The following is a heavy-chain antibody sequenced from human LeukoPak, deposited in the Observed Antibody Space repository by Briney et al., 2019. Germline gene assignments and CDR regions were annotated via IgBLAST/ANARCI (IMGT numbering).Heavy chain of an antibody. Sequence: SETLSLTCTVSGGSISSYYWSWIRQPAGKGLEWIGRIYTSGSTNYNPSLKSRVTMSVDTSKNQFSLKLSSVTAADTAMYYCARRLLGYCSGGSCYSGYFQHWGQGTLVTVSS. CDR3: ARRLLGYCSGGSCYSGYFQH. V-gene: IGHV4-4*07. CDR2: IYTSGST. J-gene: IGHJ1*01. D-gene: IGHD2-15*01. CDR1: GGSISSYY.